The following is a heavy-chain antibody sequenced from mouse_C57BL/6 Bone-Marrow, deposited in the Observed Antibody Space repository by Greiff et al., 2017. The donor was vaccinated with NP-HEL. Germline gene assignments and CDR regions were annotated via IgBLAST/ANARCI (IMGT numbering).Heavy chain of an antibody. CDR3: ARKGSVRWYFDV. J-gene: IGHJ1*03. CDR2: ISSGSSTI. CDR1: GFTFSDYG. D-gene: IGHD2-14*01. Sequence: DVMLVESGGGLVKPGGSLKLSCAASGFTFSDYGMHWVRQAPEKGLEWVAYISSGSSTIYYADTVKGRFTISRDNAKNTLFLQMTSLRSEDTAMYDCARKGSVRWYFDVWGTGTTVTVSS. V-gene: IGHV5-17*01.